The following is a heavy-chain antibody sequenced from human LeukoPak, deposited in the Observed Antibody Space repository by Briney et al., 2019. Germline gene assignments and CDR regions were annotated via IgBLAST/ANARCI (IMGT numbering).Heavy chain of an antibody. CDR3: AREARALKAYLDY. CDR2: IYYSGST. Sequence: SETLSLTCTVSGGSISGYYWSWIRQPPGKGLEWIGYIYYSGSTNYNPSLRSRVTISVDTSKNQFSLNLSSVTAADTAVYFCAREARALKAYLDYWGQGTLVTVSS. D-gene: IGHD1-26*01. J-gene: IGHJ4*02. CDR1: GGSISGYY. V-gene: IGHV4-59*01.